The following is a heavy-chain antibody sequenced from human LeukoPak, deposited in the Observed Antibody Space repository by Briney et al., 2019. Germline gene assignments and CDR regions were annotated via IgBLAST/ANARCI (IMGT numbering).Heavy chain of an antibody. CDR3: ARVGVVPAVVTIFDY. CDR2: IKSKANGGTT. CDR1: GFTLGDYA. D-gene: IGHD2-2*01. Sequence: SLRLSCPVSGFTLGDYAMSSVRQAPGKGLEWVAYIKSKANGGTTEYAASVKGRFTISRDDTTSNAYLQMNSLKTDGTAVYYCARVGVVPAVVTIFDYWGQGTLVTVSS. V-gene: IGHV3-49*04. J-gene: IGHJ4*02.